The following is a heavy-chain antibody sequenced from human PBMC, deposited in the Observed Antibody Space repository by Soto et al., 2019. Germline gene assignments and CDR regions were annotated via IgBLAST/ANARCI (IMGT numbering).Heavy chain of an antibody. Sequence: GGFLRLSCAASGFTFSSYAMNWVRQAPGKGLEWVSAFSGSGATTHFADSVKGRFTISRDNSKNTLYMQMNSLRAEDTAVYYCAKDRYDILTGYPIQYGMDVWGQGTTVTVSS. CDR2: FSGSGATT. CDR1: GFTFSSYA. D-gene: IGHD3-9*01. CDR3: AKDRYDILTGYPIQYGMDV. J-gene: IGHJ6*02. V-gene: IGHV3-23*01.